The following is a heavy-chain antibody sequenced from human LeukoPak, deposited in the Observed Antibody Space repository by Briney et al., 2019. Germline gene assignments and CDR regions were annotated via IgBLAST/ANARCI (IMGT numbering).Heavy chain of an antibody. CDR3: ARNRAYYDILTGYFDDAFDI. Sequence: SETLSLTCTVSGGSISSYYWSWIRQPPGKGLEWIGYIYYSGSTNYNPSLKSRVTISVDTSKNQFSLKLSSVTAADTAVYYCARNRAYYDILTGYFDDAFDIWGQGTMVTVSS. CDR2: IYYSGST. D-gene: IGHD3-9*01. V-gene: IGHV4-59*08. CDR1: GGSISSYY. J-gene: IGHJ3*02.